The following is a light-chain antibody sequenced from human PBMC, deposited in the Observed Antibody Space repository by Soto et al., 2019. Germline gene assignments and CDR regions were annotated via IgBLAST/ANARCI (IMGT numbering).Light chain of an antibody. CDR2: EVN. J-gene: IGLJ1*01. CDR1: SSDIGAYDY. CDR3: FSFTTTSTHV. V-gene: IGLV2-14*01. Sequence: QSVLTQSASLSGSPGQSITISCTGTSSDIGAYDYVSWFQQHPGKAPKLMISEVNNRPSGVSNRFSGSKSGNTAYLTISGLQVEDEAEHFCFSFTTTSTHVFGTGTKVTVL.